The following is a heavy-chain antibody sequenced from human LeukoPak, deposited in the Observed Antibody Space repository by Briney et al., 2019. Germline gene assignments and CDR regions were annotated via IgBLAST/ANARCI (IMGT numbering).Heavy chain of an antibody. CDR2: INHSGST. CDR3: ARRDYQLRGYYYYYYYMDV. D-gene: IGHD1-7*01. J-gene: IGHJ6*03. Sequence: PSGTLSLTCAVYGESFSGYYWSWIRQPPGKGLEWIGEINHSGSTNYNPSLKSRVTISVDTSKNQFSLKLSSVTAADTAVYYCARRDYQLRGYYYYYYYMDVWGKGTTVTVSS. V-gene: IGHV4-34*01. CDR1: GESFSGYY.